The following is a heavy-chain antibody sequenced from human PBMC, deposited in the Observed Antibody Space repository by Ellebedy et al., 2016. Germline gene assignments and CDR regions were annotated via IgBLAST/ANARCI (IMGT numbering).Heavy chain of an antibody. V-gene: IGHV4-59*01. CDR2: IYNSGST. Sequence: SETLSLXCSVSGGSITSYYWSWIRQPPGKGLEWIGYIYNSGSTNYNPSLKSRVTISVDTSKNQFSLKLSSVTAADTAVYYCARLGSGSYRDWGQGTLVTVSS. CDR1: GGSITSYY. J-gene: IGHJ4*02. D-gene: IGHD1-26*01. CDR3: ARLGSGSYRD.